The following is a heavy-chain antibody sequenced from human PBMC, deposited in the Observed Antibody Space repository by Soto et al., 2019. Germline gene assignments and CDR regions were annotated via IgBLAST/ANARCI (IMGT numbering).Heavy chain of an antibody. D-gene: IGHD3-9*01. V-gene: IGHV4-59*01. CDR2: IYYSGST. Sequence: QVQLQESGPGLVKPSETLSLTCTVSGGSISSYYWSWIRQPPGKGLEWIGYIYYSGSTNYNPSLKSRVTISVDTSKNQFSLKLSSVTAADTAVYYCARDARKLRYFDWLRSGGWFDPWGQGTLVTVSS. CDR1: GGSISSYY. CDR3: ARDARKLRYFDWLRSGGWFDP. J-gene: IGHJ5*02.